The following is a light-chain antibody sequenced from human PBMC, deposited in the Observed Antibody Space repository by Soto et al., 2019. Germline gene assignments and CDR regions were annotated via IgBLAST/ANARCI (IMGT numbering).Light chain of an antibody. CDR2: GTS. CDR3: QESHTFLWGT. V-gene: IGKV1-39*01. CDR1: QTISNS. Sequence: DIQMTQSPSSLSASVGDRVTITCRATQTISNSLNWYQQRPGKAPNLLIYGTSTLQGGVPSRFSGSGSGTDFTLTISSLQPEDSATYFCQESHTFLWGTFGQGTKVDI. J-gene: IGKJ1*01.